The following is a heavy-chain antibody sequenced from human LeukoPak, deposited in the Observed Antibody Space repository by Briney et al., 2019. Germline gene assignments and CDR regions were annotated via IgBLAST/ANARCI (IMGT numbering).Heavy chain of an antibody. D-gene: IGHD3-22*01. Sequence: GGSLRLSCAASGFTFSSYWMSWVRQAPGKGLEWVANIKQDGSEKYYVDSVKGRFTISRDNAKNSLYLQMNSLRAEDTAVYYCARDQTNYDSSGYYPVGYYFDYWGQGTLVTVSS. CDR3: ARDQTNYDSSGYYPVGYYFDY. CDR1: GFTFSSYW. J-gene: IGHJ4*02. V-gene: IGHV3-7*01. CDR2: IKQDGSEK.